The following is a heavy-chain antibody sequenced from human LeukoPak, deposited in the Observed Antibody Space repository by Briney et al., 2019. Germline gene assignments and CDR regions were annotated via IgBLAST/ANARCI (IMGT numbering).Heavy chain of an antibody. CDR3: AKDLAFTYYYDSSGAGYFDY. J-gene: IGHJ4*02. Sequence: PGGSLRHSCAASGLTVSSNCMSWVRQAPGKGLEWVSFIYSGGSTYYTDSVKGRFTISRDNSKNTLYLQMNSLRAEDTAVYYCAKDLAFTYYYDSSGAGYFDYWGQGTLVTVSS. V-gene: IGHV3-53*01. D-gene: IGHD3-22*01. CDR1: GLTVSSNC. CDR2: IYSGGST.